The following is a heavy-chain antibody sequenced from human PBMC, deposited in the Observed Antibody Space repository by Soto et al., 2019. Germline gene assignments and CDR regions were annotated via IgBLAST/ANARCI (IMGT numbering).Heavy chain of an antibody. J-gene: IGHJ4*02. D-gene: IGHD1-7*01. Sequence: QVQLQESGPGLVKPSGTLSLTCAVSGGSFTSNNWWTWVRQPPGQGLVWIGEIYRTGSTNYNPSLNSRVTISLDKSENQFSLKVTSLTAADTAVYYCASRDPGTSVDYWGQGTLVTVSS. CDR2: IYRTGST. V-gene: IGHV4-4*02. CDR3: ASRDPGTSVDY. CDR1: GGSFTSNNW.